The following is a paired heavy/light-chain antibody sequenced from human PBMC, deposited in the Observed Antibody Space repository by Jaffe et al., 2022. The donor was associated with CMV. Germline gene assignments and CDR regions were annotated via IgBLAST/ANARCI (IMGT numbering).Light chain of an antibody. J-gene: IGKJ1*01. CDR2: GAT. CDR3: QQYDTSPQT. V-gene: IGKV3-20*01. CDR1: QSVSSNY. Sequence: EIVLTQSPGTLSLSPGERATLSCRASQSVSSNYLAWYQQRPGQPPRLLIYGATNRATGIPDRFSGSGSGTDFTLIITRLDPEDFAVYYCQQYDTSPQTFGQGTKVEIK.
Heavy chain of an antibody. V-gene: IGHV1-18*01. CDR2: ISAYNGNT. D-gene: IGHD6-13*01. CDR3: ARRPPHSSSWYGVYLQYLGMDV. J-gene: IGHJ6*02. CDR1: GYIFTNYG. Sequence: QMVQSGAEVKKPGASVRVSCKASGYIFTNYGITWVRQAPGQGLEWMGWISAYNGNTNYAQKFQGRVTMTTDTSTSTAYMELRSLRSDDTAVYYCARRPPHSSSWYGVYLQYLGMDVWGQGTTVTVS.